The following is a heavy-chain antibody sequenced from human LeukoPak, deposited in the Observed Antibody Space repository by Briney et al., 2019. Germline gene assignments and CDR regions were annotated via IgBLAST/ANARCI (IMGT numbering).Heavy chain of an antibody. Sequence: SETLSLTCTVSGGSISSGDYYWSWIRHPPGKGLEWIGYIYYSGSTYYNPSLKSRVTISVDTSKNQFSLKLSSVTAADTAVYYCAREQPYYYGSGAYHFDYWGQGTLVTVSS. D-gene: IGHD3-10*01. CDR1: GGSISSGDYY. CDR2: IYYSGST. J-gene: IGHJ4*02. V-gene: IGHV4-30-4*01. CDR3: AREQPYYYGSGAYHFDY.